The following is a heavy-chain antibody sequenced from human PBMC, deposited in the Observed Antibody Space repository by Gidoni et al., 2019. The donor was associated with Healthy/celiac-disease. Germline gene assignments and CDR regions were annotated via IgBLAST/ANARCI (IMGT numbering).Heavy chain of an antibody. V-gene: IGHV4-59*01. Sequence: QVQLQESGPGLVKPSETLSLPCTVSGGSISSYYWSWIRQPPGKGLEWIGYIYYSGSTNYNPSLKSRVTISVDTSKNQFSLKLSSVTAADTAVYYCATTRYKYYYGSGSYPFDPWGQGTLVTVSS. J-gene: IGHJ5*02. CDR1: GGSISSYY. CDR3: ATTRYKYYYGSGSYPFDP. D-gene: IGHD3-10*01. CDR2: IYYSGST.